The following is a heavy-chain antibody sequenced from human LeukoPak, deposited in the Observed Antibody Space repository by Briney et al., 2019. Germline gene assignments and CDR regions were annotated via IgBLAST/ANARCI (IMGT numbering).Heavy chain of an antibody. CDR3: ARGHRKYYYDSSGYAFDY. D-gene: IGHD3-22*01. V-gene: IGHV4-34*01. CDR1: GGSFSGYY. CDR2: ISHSGST. J-gene: IGHJ4*02. Sequence: SETLSLTCAVYGGSFSGYYWSWIRQPPGKGLEWIGEISHSGSTNYNPSLKSRVTISVDTSKNQFSLKLSSVTAADTAVYYCARGHRKYYYDSSGYAFDYWGQGTLVTVSS.